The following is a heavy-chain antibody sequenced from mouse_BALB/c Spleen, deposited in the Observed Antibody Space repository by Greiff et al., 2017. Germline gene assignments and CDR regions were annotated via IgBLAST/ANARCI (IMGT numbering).Heavy chain of an antibody. CDR3: ARADYGYDGFCYAMDY. D-gene: IGHD2-2*01. CDR2: ISYDGSN. J-gene: IGHJ4*01. V-gene: IGHV3-6*02. Sequence: ESGPGLVKPSQSLSLTCSVTGYSITSGYYWNWIRQFPGNKLEWMGYISYDGSNNYNPSLKNRISITRDTSKNQFFLKLNSVTTEDTATYYCARADYGYDGFCYAMDYWGQGTSVTVSS. CDR1: GYSITSGYY.